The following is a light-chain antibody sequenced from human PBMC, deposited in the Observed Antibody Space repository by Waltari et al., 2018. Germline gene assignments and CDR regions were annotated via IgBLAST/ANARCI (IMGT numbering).Light chain of an antibody. CDR1: RSDVGAYDY. V-gene: IGLV2-11*01. CDR2: DVT. CDR3: CSYAGRYTNYV. Sequence: QSALTQPRSVPGSPGQSVTISCTGTRSDVGAYDYVPWYQQLPGQAPNLIIYDVTERPSGVPDRFSGSKSDNKASLTISGLQADDEADYYCCSYAGRYTNYVFGSGTKVTVL. J-gene: IGLJ1*01.